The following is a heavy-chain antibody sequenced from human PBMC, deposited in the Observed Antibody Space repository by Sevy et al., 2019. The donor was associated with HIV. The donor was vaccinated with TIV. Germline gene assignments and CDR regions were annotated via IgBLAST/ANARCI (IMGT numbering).Heavy chain of an antibody. D-gene: IGHD2-15*01. CDR3: ARFSGGSKGTAFDY. CDR1: GFTVNTNY. CDR2: IYSCGST. J-gene: IGHJ4*02. V-gene: IGHV3-53*01. Sequence: GGSLRLSCTASGFTVNTNYMSWVRQAPEKGLEWVSVIYSCGSTYYADSVKGRFPISRDNSKNTVYLQMNSLRAEDTAVYYCARFSGGSKGTAFDYWGQGTLVTVSS.